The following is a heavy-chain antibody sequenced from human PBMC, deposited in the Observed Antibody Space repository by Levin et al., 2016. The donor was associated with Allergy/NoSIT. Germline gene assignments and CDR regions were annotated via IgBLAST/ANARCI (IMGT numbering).Heavy chain of an antibody. CDR1: GFSFSSHG. CDR2: IWYDGSKK. Sequence: SLKISCAASGFSFSSHGMHWVRQAPGKGLEWAAGIWYDGSKKYYGESMRGRFTISRDDSENTLYLQMNSLRAEDTAVYYCARDGYYYGLDVWGQGTTVTVSS. J-gene: IGHJ6*02. V-gene: IGHV3-33*01. CDR3: ARDGYYYGLDV.